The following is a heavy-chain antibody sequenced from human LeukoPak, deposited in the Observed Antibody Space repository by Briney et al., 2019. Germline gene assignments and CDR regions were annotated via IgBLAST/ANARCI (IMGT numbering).Heavy chain of an antibody. CDR2: IKQDGSEK. CDR3: ARDNRVVVPAAIDHYYYMDV. D-gene: IGHD2-2*01. J-gene: IGHJ6*03. CDR1: GFTFSSYW. V-gene: IGHV3-7*01. Sequence: GGSLRLSCAASGFTFSSYWMSWVRQAPGKGLEWVANIKQDGSEKYYVDSVKGRFTISRDNAKNSLYLQMNSLRAEDTAVYYCARDNRVVVPAAIDHYYYMDVWGKGTTVTVSS.